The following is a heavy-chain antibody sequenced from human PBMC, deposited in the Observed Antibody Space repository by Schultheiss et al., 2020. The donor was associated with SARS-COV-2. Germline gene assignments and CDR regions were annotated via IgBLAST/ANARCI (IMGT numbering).Heavy chain of an antibody. D-gene: IGHD3-22*01. CDR1: GGSISSSNW. CDR2: IYYSGSI. J-gene: IGHJ2*01. V-gene: IGHV4-28*02. CDR3: ARGRYYYDSSGRYWYFDL. Sequence: SQTLSLTCAVSGGSISSSNWWGWIRQPPGKGLEWIGYIYYSGSIYYNPSLKSRVTMSVDTSKNQFSLKLSSVTAADTAVYYCARGRYYYDSSGRYWYFDLWGRGTLVTVSS.